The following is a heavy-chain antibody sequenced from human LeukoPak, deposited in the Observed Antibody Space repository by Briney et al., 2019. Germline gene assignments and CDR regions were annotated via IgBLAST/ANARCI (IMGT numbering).Heavy chain of an antibody. CDR3: ARDRDWSFDY. CDR2: IKPDGSEK. D-gene: IGHD3/OR15-3a*01. CDR1: GITFSGNW. V-gene: IGHV3-7*05. Sequence: HTGGSLRLSCADSGITFSGNWMSWVRQAPGKGLEWVAHIKPDGSEKYYVDSVRGRFTISRDNAENSLYLEMNSLRAEDTAVYYCARDRDWSFDYWGQGTLVTVSS. J-gene: IGHJ4*02.